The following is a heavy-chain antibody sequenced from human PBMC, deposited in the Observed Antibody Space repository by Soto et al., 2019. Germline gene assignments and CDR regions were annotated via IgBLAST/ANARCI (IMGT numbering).Heavy chain of an antibody. D-gene: IGHD3-3*01. Sequence: TLSLTCTVSSGSISSSSYYWGWIRQPPGKGLEWIGSIYYSGSTYYNPSLKSRVTISVDTSKNQFSLKLSSVTAADTAVYYCARSSYYDFWSGYYNLYYYGMDVWGQGTTVTVSS. V-gene: IGHV4-39*07. J-gene: IGHJ6*02. CDR1: SGSISSSSYY. CDR3: ARSSYYDFWSGYYNLYYYGMDV. CDR2: IYYSGST.